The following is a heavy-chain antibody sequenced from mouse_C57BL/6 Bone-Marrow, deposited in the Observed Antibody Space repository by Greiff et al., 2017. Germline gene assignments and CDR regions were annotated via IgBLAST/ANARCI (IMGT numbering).Heavy chain of an antibody. CDR3: ARYDSYYNYWYFDV. J-gene: IGHJ1*03. CDR2: IYPGGGYT. D-gene: IGHD2-4*01. V-gene: IGHV1-63*01. Sequence: VQLQQSGAELVRPGTSVKMSCKASGYTFTNYWIGWAKQRPGHGLEWIGDIYPGGGYTNYNEKFKGKATLTADQSSSTAYMQFSSLTSENSAIYYCARYDSYYNYWYFDVWGTGTTVTVSS. CDR1: GYTFTNYW.